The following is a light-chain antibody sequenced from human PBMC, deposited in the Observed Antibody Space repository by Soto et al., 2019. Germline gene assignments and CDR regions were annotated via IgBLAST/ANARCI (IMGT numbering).Light chain of an antibody. Sequence: QAVVTQPRSVSGSPGQSVTISCTGTSSDVGGYNYVSWYQQHPGKAPKLMIYDVSKRPSGVPDRFSGSKSGNTASLTTSGLQAEDEADYYCCSYAGSYVFGTGTKLTVL. CDR3: CSYAGSYV. V-gene: IGLV2-11*01. CDR2: DVS. CDR1: SSDVGGYNY. J-gene: IGLJ1*01.